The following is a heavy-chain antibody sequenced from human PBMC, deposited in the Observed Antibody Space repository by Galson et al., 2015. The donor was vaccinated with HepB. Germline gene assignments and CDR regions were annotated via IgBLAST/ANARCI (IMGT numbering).Heavy chain of an antibody. V-gene: IGHV1-69*04. Sequence: SVKVSCKASGGTFSSYAISWVRQAPGQGLEWMGRIIPILGIANNAQKFQGRVTMTADKSTSTAYMELSSLRSDDTAVYYCAREDHYWYFDLWGRGTLVTVSS. CDR3: AREDHYWYFDL. CDR1: GGTFSSYA. J-gene: IGHJ2*01. CDR2: IIPILGIA.